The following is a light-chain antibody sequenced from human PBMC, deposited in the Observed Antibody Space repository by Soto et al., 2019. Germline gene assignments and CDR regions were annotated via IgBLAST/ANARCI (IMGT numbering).Light chain of an antibody. CDR2: AAS. CDR3: QQYHRWPVT. J-gene: IGKJ4*01. CDR1: QSVTNN. Sequence: EIVMTQSPATLSVSPGERLTLSCRASQSVTNNLAWYQHKAGQAPRLLISAASTGATGIPARFSGGGSGTEFTLTINSLQSEDFAIYYCQQYHRWPVTFGGGTKVDIK. V-gene: IGKV3-15*01.